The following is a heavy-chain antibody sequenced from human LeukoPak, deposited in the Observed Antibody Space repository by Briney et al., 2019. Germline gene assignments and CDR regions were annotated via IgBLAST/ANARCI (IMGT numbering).Heavy chain of an antibody. D-gene: IGHD3-3*01. CDR1: GGTFSSYA. V-gene: IGHV1-69*13. Sequence: SVKVSCKASGGTFSSYAISWVRQAPGQGLEWMGGIIPIFGTANYAQKFQGRVTITADESTSTAYMELSSLRSEDTAVYYCARGGTPYYDFWSAAQPIGYWGQGTLVTVSS. CDR2: IIPIFGTA. J-gene: IGHJ4*02. CDR3: ARGGTPYYDFWSAAQPIGY.